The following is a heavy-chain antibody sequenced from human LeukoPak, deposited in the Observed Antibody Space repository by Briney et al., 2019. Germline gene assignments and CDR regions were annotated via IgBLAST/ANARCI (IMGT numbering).Heavy chain of an antibody. V-gene: IGHV4-59*08. J-gene: IGHJ4*02. Sequence: PSETLSLTCTVSGGSISSYYWSWIRQPPGKGLEWNGYIYYSGSTNYNPSLKSRVTISVDTSKNQFSLKLSSVTAADTAVYYCARSRMDYPTAADYWGQGTLVTVSS. CDR3: ARSRMDYPTAADY. D-gene: IGHD3/OR15-3a*01. CDR2: IYYSGST. CDR1: GGSISSYY.